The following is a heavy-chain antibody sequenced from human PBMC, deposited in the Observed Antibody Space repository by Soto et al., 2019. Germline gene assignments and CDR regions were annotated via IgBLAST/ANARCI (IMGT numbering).Heavy chain of an antibody. V-gene: IGHV1-2*04. CDR2: INPNSGGT. D-gene: IGHD3-3*01. J-gene: IGHJ6*02. Sequence: ASVKVSCKASGYTFPGYYMHWVRQAPGQGLEWMGWINPNSGGTNYAQKFQGWVTMTRDTSISTAYMELSRLRSDDTAVYYCARSITIFGASWGYYYYYGMDVWGQGTTVTVSS. CDR3: ARSITIFGASWGYYYYYGMDV. CDR1: GYTFPGYY.